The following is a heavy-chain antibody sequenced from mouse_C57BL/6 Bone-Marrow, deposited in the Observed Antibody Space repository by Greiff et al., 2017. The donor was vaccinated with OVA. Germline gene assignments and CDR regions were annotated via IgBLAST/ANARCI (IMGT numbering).Heavy chain of an antibody. CDR2: IYPETGGT. CDR3: TLVYY. CDR1: GYTFTDYE. Sequence: QVQLQQSGAELVRPGASVTLSCKASGYTFTDYEMHWVKQPPVHGLAWIGAIYPETGGTSYNQKFKGKAILTADKSSSTAYMDLRSLTSEDSTVYDSTLVYYWGQGTTLTVSS. V-gene: IGHV1-15*01. J-gene: IGHJ2*01.